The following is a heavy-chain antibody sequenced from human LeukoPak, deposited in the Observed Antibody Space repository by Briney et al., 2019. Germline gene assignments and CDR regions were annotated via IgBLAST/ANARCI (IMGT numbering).Heavy chain of an antibody. D-gene: IGHD3-22*01. CDR2: ISAYNGNT. J-gene: IGHJ5*02. CDR3: ARDGVMDSSGYHLT. CDR1: GYTFTSYG. V-gene: IGHV1-18*01. Sequence: ASVKVSCKASGYTFTSYGISWVRQAPGQGLEWMGWISAYNGNTNYAQKLQGRVTMTTDTSTSTAYMELSSLRSEDTAVYYCARDGVMDSSGYHLTWGQGTLVTVSS.